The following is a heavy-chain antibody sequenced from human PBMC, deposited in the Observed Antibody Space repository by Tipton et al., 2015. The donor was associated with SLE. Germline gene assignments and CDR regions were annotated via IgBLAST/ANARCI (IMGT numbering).Heavy chain of an antibody. J-gene: IGHJ5*02. CDR1: GFTFSSYA. Sequence: SLRLSCAASGFTFSSYAMHWVRQAPGKGLEWVALISFHGSTKYYADSVKGRFIISRDNAKNSLYLEMNSLRVEDTAVYYCARGWMQPSPWGQGTLVTVSS. CDR2: ISFHGSTK. CDR3: ARGWMQPSP. V-gene: IGHV3-30-3*01. D-gene: IGHD5-18*01.